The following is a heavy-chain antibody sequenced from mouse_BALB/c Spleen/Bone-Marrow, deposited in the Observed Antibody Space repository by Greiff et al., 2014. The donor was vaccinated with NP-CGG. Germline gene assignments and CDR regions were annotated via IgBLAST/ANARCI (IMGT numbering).Heavy chain of an antibody. CDR1: GITVSSYT. J-gene: IGHJ4*01. Sequence: EVQLQQSGGGLVKPGESLRFSCAASGITVSSYTMSWVRQTPEKRLEWVASITGGGTTYYPDSVKGRFTISRDNARNILYLQVSSLRSEDTAIYYSARHYGYVDAMDYWGQGTSVTVSS. CDR2: ITGGGTT. D-gene: IGHD1-2*01. CDR3: ARHYGYVDAMDY. V-gene: IGHV5-6-5*01.